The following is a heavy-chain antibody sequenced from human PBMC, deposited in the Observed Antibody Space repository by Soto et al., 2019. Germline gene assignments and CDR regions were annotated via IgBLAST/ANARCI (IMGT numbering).Heavy chain of an antibody. J-gene: IGHJ4*02. D-gene: IGHD4-17*01. CDR3: ARDVDADFRTDFDY. CDR1: GFTFSNYA. Sequence: PGGSLRLSCAASGFTFSNYAVHWVRQAPGKGLEWVAVISYDGGTKNYADSVKGRFTISRDNSRNTLYLQMNSLRVEDTAVYYCARDVDADFRTDFDYWGRGTLVTVSS. CDR2: ISYDGGTK. V-gene: IGHV3-30-3*01.